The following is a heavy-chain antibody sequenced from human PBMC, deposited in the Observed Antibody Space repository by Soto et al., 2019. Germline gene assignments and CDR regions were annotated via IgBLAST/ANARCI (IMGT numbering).Heavy chain of an antibody. CDR2: LRPYNGNT. CDR1: GYTFTSYG. J-gene: IGHJ4*02. CDR3: ARDAPPEDY. V-gene: IGHV1-18*01. Sequence: QVQLVQSGAEVKKPGASVKVSCKASGYTFTSYGISWVRQAPGQGLEWMGWLRPYNGNTNYAQKLQGRVTMTTDTATSTDYMELRSLRSDDTDVYYCARDAPPEDYWGQGTLVTVSS.